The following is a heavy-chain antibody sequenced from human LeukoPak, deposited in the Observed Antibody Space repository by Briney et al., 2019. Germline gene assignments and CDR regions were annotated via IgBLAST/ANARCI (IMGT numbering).Heavy chain of an antibody. CDR3: ARDLVVPAAISYYYYGMDV. V-gene: IGHV4-4*07. J-gene: IGHJ6*02. D-gene: IGHD2-2*01. Sequence: SETLSLTCTVSGGSISSYYWSWIRQPAGKGLVWIGRIYTSGSTNYNPSLKSRVTMSVDTSKNQFSLKLSSVTAADTAVYYCARDLVVPAAISYYYYGMDVWGQGTTVTVSS. CDR2: IYTSGST. CDR1: GGSISSYY.